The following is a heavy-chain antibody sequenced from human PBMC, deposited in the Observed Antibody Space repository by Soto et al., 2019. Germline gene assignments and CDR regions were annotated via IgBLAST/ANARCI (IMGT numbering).Heavy chain of an antibody. D-gene: IGHD4-17*01. CDR3: ARTTTVVTPSSSYFCMHV. V-gene: IGHV1-8*01. CDR1: GYTFTSYD. CDR2: MNPNSGNT. J-gene: IGHJ6*02. Sequence: ASVKVSCKASGYTFTSYDINWVRQATGQGLEWMGWMNPNSGNTGYAQKFQGRVTMTRNTSISTAYMELSSLRSEDTAVYYCARTTTVVTPSSSYFCMHVWRQAPPVTV.